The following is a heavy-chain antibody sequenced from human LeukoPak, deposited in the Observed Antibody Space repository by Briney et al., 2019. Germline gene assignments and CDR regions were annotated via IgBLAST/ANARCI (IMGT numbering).Heavy chain of an antibody. CDR3: ARQKISPLYYYDSGSSFDAFDI. CDR1: GYSFTSYW. CDR2: IYPGDSDT. V-gene: IGHV5-51*01. Sequence: GESLKISCKGSGYSFTSYWIGWVRQMPGKGLEWMGIIYPGDSDTRYSPSFQGQVTISADKSISTAYLQWSGLKASDTAMYYCARQKISPLYYYDSGSSFDAFDIWGQGTMVTVSS. J-gene: IGHJ3*02. D-gene: IGHD3-10*01.